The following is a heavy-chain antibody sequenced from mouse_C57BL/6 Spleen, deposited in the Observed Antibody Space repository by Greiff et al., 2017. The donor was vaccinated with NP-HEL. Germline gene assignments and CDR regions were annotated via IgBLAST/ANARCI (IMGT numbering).Heavy chain of an antibody. V-gene: IGHV1-9*01. CDR2: ILPGSGST. CDR3: ARRGPYYYGSSYDYFDY. Sequence: VQLQQSGAELMKPGASVKLSCKATGYTFTGYWIEWVKQRPGHGLEWIGEILPGSGSTNYNEKFKGKATFTADTSSNTAYMQLSSLTTEDSAIYYCARRGPYYYGSSYDYFDYWGQGTTLTVSS. D-gene: IGHD1-1*01. CDR1: GYTFTGYW. J-gene: IGHJ2*01.